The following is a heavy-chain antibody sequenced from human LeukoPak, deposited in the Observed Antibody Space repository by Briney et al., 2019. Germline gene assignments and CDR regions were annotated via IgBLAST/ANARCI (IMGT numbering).Heavy chain of an antibody. CDR3: ARGDVTTGWYLDL. CDR2: IYYSGST. V-gene: IGHV4-30-4*01. D-gene: IGHD4-17*01. CDR1: GGSISSGDYY. J-gene: IGHJ2*01. Sequence: SQTLSLTCTVSGGSISSGDYYWSWIRQPPGKGLEWIGYIYYSGSTYYNPSLKSRVTISVDTSKNQFSLKLSSVTAADTAVYYCARGDVTTGWYLDLWGRGTLVTVSS.